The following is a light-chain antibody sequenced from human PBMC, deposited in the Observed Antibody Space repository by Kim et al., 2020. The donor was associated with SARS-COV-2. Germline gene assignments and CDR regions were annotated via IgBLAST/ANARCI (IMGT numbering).Light chain of an antibody. V-gene: IGLV7-46*01. J-gene: IGLJ2*01. CDR1: SGVVTSGHY. Sequence: PGGTVTLTCGSSSGVVTSGHYPYWFQQESGQAPRTLIYDTDQRHSLTPARFSGSLLGGKAALTLSGAQPEDEADYYCLLFYGGVRVFGGGTQLTVL. CDR2: DTD. CDR3: LLFYGGVRV.